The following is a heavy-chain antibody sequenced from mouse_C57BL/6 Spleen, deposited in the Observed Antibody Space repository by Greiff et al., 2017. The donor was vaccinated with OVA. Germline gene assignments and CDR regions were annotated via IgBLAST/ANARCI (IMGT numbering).Heavy chain of an antibody. CDR3: ARANWDEENFDY. J-gene: IGHJ2*01. D-gene: IGHD4-1*01. CDR2: IYPRSGNT. Sequence: QVHVKQSGAELARPGASVKLSCKASGYTFTSYGISWVKQRTGQGLEWIGEIYPRSGNTYYNEKFKGKATLTADKSSSTAYMELRSLTSEDSAVYFCARANWDEENFDYWGQGTTLTVSS. CDR1: GYTFTSYG. V-gene: IGHV1-81*01.